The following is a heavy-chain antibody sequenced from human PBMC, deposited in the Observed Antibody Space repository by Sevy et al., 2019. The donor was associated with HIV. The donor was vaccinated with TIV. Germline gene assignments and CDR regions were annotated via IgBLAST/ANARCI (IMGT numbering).Heavy chain of an antibody. CDR3: AGENAWGRGYS. V-gene: IGHV4-59*08. Sequence: LLQLSETLSLTCTVSGGSITSLYWNWIRQPPGKGLEWIANIYYNGHINYNPSLKSRVTLSLDTSKNQFSLGLSSGTAADTAMYYCAGENAWGRGYSWGQGTLVTVSS. CDR2: IYYNGHI. J-gene: IGHJ4*02. CDR1: GGSITSLY. D-gene: IGHD1-26*01.